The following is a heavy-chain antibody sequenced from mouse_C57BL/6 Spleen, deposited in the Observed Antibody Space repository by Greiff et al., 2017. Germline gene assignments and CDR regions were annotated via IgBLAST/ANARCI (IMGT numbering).Heavy chain of an antibody. V-gene: IGHV1-59*01. CDR3: ARDYGSPYYAMDY. J-gene: IGHJ4*01. CDR1: GYTFTSYW. Sequence: QVQLQQPGAELVRPGTSVKLSCKASGYTFTSYWMHWVKQRPGKGLEWIGVIDPSDSYTNYNQKFKGKATLTVATSSSTAYMQRSSLTSEDSAVYYFARDYGSPYYAMDYWGQGTSVTVSS. D-gene: IGHD1-1*01. CDR2: IDPSDSYT.